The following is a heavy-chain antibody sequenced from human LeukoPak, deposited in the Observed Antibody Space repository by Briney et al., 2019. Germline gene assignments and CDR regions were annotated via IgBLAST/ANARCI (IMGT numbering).Heavy chain of an antibody. J-gene: IGHJ6*03. CDR1: GGPFSGYY. Sequence: SETLSLTCAVSGGPFSGYYWTWIRQSPGKGLDWVGEIDHSGGTHNNPSLRSRVTISVDTSKSQFSLKLTSVTAADTGVYYCAKPGGFFLHYMDVWGKGTTVTVSS. CDR3: AKPGGFFLHYMDV. D-gene: IGHD1-14*01. V-gene: IGHV4-34*01. CDR2: IDHSGGT.